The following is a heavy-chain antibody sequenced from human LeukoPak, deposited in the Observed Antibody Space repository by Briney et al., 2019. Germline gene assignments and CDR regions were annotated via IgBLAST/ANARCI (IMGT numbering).Heavy chain of an antibody. Sequence: SETLSLTCTVSGGSISGYYWSWIRQPPGKGLEWIGEINHSGSTNYNPSLKSRVTMSVDTSKNQFSLKLSSVTAADTAVYYCARGVLWFGDFDYWGQGTLVTVSS. V-gene: IGHV4-34*01. J-gene: IGHJ4*02. D-gene: IGHD3-10*01. CDR1: GGSISGYY. CDR3: ARGVLWFGDFDY. CDR2: INHSGST.